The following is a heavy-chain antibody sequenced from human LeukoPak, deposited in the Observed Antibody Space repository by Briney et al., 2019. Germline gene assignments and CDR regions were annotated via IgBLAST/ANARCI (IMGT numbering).Heavy chain of an antibody. J-gene: IGHJ4*02. D-gene: IGHD4-23*01. V-gene: IGHV4-34*01. CDR3: ARSWELYYFDY. CDR2: INHSGST. CDR1: GGSFSGYY. Sequence: PSETLSLTCAVCGGSFSGYYWSWLRQPPGKGLEWIGEINHSGSTNYNPSLKSRVTISVDTSKNQFSLKLSSVTAADTAVYYCARSWELYYFDYWGQGTLVTVSS.